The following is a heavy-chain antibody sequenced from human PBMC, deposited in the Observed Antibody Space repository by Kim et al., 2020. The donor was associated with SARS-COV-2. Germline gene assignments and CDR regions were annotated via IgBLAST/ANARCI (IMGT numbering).Heavy chain of an antibody. CDR1: GGTFSSYA. J-gene: IGHJ4*02. Sequence: SVKVSCKASGGTFSSYAISWVRQAPGQGLEWMGGIIPIFGTANYAQKFQGRVTITADESTSTAYMELSSLRSEDTAVYYCAREGTAMGDYFDYWGQGTLVTVSS. CDR3: AREGTAMGDYFDY. V-gene: IGHV1-69*13. CDR2: IIPIFGTA. D-gene: IGHD5-18*01.